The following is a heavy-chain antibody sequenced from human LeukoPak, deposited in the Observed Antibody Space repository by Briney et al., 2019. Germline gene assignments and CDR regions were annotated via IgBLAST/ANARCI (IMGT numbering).Heavy chain of an antibody. CDR1: GFTVSSNY. Sequence: GGSLRLSCAASGFTVSSNYMSWVRQAPEKGMEWVSVIYSGGSTYYADSVKGRFTISRDNSKNTLYLQMNSLRAEDTAVYYCARDLAAYYYDSSGYVFDYWGQGTLVTVSS. CDR3: ARDLAAYYYDSSGYVFDY. CDR2: IYSGGST. J-gene: IGHJ4*02. D-gene: IGHD3-22*01. V-gene: IGHV3-53*01.